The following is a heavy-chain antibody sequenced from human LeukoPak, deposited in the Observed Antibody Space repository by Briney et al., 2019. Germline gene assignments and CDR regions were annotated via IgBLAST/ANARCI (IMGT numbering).Heavy chain of an antibody. D-gene: IGHD2-15*01. CDR2: IWYDGSNK. CDR1: GFTFSSYG. V-gene: IGHV3-33*01. Sequence: PGRSLRLSCAASGFTFSSYGMHWVRQAPGKGLEWVSVIWYDGSNKYYADSVKGRFTISRDNSKNTLYLQMNSLRAEDTAVYYCARAVAADGGMDVWGQGTTVTVSS. J-gene: IGHJ6*02. CDR3: ARAVAADGGMDV.